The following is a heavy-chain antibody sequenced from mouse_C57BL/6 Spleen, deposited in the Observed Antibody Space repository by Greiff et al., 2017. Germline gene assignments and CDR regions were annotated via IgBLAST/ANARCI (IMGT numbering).Heavy chain of an antibody. V-gene: IGHV1-50*01. Sequence: VQLQQPGAELVKPGASVKLSCKASGYTFTSYWMQWVKQRPGQGLEWIGEIDPSDSYTNYNQKFKGKATLTVDTSSSTAYMQLSSLTSEDSAVYYCARSDYYGSSGFAYWGQGTLVTVSA. D-gene: IGHD1-1*01. CDR1: GYTFTSYW. CDR3: ARSDYYGSSGFAY. CDR2: IDPSDSYT. J-gene: IGHJ3*01.